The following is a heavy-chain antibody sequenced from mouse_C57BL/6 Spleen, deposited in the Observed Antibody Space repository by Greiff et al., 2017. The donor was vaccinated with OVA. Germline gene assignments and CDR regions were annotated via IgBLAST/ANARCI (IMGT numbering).Heavy chain of an antibody. Sequence: EVQLQESGGGLVKPGGSLKLSCAASGYTFSDYGMHWVRQAPEKGLEWVGYISSGSSTIYYADTVKGRVTISRDNAKNTLFLQMTSLRSEDTAMYYCATGYGYDEGFDYWGQGTTLTVSS. CDR2: ISSGSSTI. D-gene: IGHD2-2*01. V-gene: IGHV5-17*01. CDR1: GYTFSDYG. J-gene: IGHJ2*01. CDR3: ATGYGYDEGFDY.